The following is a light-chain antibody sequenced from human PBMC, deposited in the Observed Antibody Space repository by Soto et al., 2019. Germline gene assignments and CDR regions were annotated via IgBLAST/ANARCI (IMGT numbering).Light chain of an antibody. V-gene: IGLV1-44*01. CDR3: AAWDDSLNGRNYV. CDR2: SNN. CDR1: SSNIGSNT. J-gene: IGLJ1*01. Sequence: QSALTQPPSASGTPGQRVTISCSGSSSNIGSNTVNWYQQLPGTAPKLLIYSNNQRPSGVPDRFSGSKSGTSASLAISGLQSEDEADYYCAAWDDSLNGRNYVCGTGIKVTVL.